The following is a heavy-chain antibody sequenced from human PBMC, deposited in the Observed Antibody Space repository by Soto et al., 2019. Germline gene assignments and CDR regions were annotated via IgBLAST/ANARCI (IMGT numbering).Heavy chain of an antibody. Sequence: EVQLLESGGGLVQPGGSLRLSCAASGFTFSSCAMGWVRQAPGKGLEWVSEIIDSGGSTYYADSVKGRFTISRDNSKITLYLQMNSLRSEDTALYYCAKGRSYYYYYGVDVWGQGTTVTVSS. CDR1: GFTFSSCA. CDR3: AKGRSYYYYYGVDV. J-gene: IGHJ6*02. CDR2: IIDSGGST. V-gene: IGHV3-23*01.